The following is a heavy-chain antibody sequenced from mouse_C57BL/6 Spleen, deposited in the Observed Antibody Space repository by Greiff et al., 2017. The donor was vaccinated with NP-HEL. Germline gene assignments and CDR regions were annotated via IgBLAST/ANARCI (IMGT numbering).Heavy chain of an antibody. CDR1: GYTFTDYE. D-gene: IGHD1-1*01. V-gene: IGHV1-15*01. CDR3: TRENGSITCDFDV. CDR2: IDPETGGT. J-gene: IGHJ1*03. Sequence: QVQLQQSGAELVRPGASVTLSCKASGYTFTDYEMHWVKQTPVHGLEWIGAIDPETGGTAYNQKFKGKAILTADKSSSTAYMELRSLTSEDSAVYYCTRENGSITCDFDVWGTGTTVTVSS.